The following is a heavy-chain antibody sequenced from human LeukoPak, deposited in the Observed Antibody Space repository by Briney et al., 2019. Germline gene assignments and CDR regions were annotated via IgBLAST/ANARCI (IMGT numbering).Heavy chain of an antibody. D-gene: IGHD3-22*01. CDR3: ARGSYYDSSGYYHYYFDY. J-gene: IGHJ4*02. CDR1: GGSISSYY. CDR2: IYTSGST. V-gene: IGHV4-4*07. Sequence: SETLSLTCTVSGGSISSYYWSWIRQPAGKGLERIGRIYTSGSTNYNPSLKSRVTMSVDTSKNEFALKLSSVTAADTVVYCCARGSYYDSSGYYHYYFDYSRQGTLVTVSS.